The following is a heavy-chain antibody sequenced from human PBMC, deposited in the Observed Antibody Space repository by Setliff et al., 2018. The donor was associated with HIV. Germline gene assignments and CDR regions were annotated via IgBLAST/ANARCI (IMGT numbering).Heavy chain of an antibody. J-gene: IGHJ4*02. CDR1: GYTFTNYD. CDR3: ARGRPFRGAVAGPAHFEY. V-gene: IGHV1-8*03. D-gene: IGHD6-19*01. CDR2: MNPNRGNT. Sequence: ASVKVSCKASGYTFTNYDINWVRQDTGQGLEWMGWMNPNRGNTVYAQKFQGRVTITRNTSINTAYMELSNLRSEDTAVYYCARGRPFRGAVAGPAHFEYWGQGTRVTVSS.